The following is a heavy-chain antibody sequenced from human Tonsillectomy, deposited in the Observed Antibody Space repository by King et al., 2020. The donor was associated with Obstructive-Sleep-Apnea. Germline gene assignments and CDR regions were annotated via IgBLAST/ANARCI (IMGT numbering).Heavy chain of an antibody. J-gene: IGHJ4*02. V-gene: IGHV4-31*03. CDR3: ARDYYDSSGYFDY. D-gene: IGHD3-22*01. CDR2: IYYSGRT. Sequence: VQLQESGPGLVKPSQTLSLTCTVSGGSISSGGYYWSWIRQHPGKGLEWIGYIYYSGRTYYNPSLKSRVTISVDTSKNQFSLQLSSVTAADTAVYYCARDYYDSSGYFDYWGQGTLVTVSS. CDR1: GGSISSGGYY.